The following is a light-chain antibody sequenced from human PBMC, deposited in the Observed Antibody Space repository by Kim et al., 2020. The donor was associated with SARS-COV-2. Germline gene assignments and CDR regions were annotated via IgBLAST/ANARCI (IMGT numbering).Light chain of an antibody. Sequence: GQSLTISCTGTRRDIGGFEYVSWYQQHPGKAPRLLIFAVTNRASGVSTRFSASKSGNTASLTISGLQADDEADYYCSSKTSSSTLVFGGGTKVTVL. CDR1: RRDIGGFEY. CDR2: AVT. CDR3: SSKTSSSTLV. J-gene: IGLJ6*01. V-gene: IGLV2-14*03.